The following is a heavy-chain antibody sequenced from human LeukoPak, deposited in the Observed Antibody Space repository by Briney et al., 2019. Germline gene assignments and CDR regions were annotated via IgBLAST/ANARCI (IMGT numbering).Heavy chain of an antibody. Sequence: GASVKVSCKAFGYIFTSYYMHWVRQAPGQGLEWMGIINPSGGTTSYAHKFQGRVTMTRDTSTSTVYMELSRLRSEDTAVYYCARDMFPSYSGYDRTLPDYWGQGTLVTVSS. CDR3: ARDMFPSYSGYDRTLPDY. CDR1: GYIFTSYY. CDR2: INPSGGTT. J-gene: IGHJ4*02. D-gene: IGHD5-12*01. V-gene: IGHV1-46*01.